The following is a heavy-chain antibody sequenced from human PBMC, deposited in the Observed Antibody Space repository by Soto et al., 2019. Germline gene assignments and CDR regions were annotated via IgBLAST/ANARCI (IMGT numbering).Heavy chain of an antibody. Sequence: QVQLVQSGAEVKKPGASVKVSCKASGYTFTSYGISWVRQSPGQGLEWMGWISAYNGNTNYAQKLQGRVTMTTDTSTSTAYMELRSLRSDDTAVYYCARAPHGRFLEWSDAFDIWGQGTMVTGSS. D-gene: IGHD3-3*01. CDR1: GYTFTSYG. J-gene: IGHJ3*02. CDR2: ISAYNGNT. CDR3: ARAPHGRFLEWSDAFDI. V-gene: IGHV1-18*01.